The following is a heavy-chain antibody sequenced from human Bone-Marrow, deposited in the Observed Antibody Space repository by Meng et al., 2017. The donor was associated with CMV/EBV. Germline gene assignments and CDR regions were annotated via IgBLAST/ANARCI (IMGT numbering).Heavy chain of an antibody. Sequence: SETLSLTCTVSGGSISSYYWSWIRQPPGKGLEWIGYIYYSGSTNYNPSLKDRVTISVDTSKNQFSLNLTSVTTADTALYYCARGSSNSWYYGMDVWGQGTSVTVYS. CDR2: IYYSGST. CDR3: ARGSSNSWYYGMDV. V-gene: IGHV4-59*01. CDR1: GGSISSYY. J-gene: IGHJ6*02. D-gene: IGHD6-13*01.